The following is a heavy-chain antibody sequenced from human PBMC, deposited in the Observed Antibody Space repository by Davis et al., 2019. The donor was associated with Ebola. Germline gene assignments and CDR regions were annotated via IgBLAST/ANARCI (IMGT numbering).Heavy chain of an antibody. CDR1: GFTFSNAW. CDR2: IKSNVDGGTT. Sequence: GESLKISCAASGFTFSNAWMSWVRQAPGKGPEWVGRIKSNVDGGTTDYAAPVKGRFTISRDDSKNTLYLQMNSLKTEDTAVYYCTAEAGISFWGQGTLVTVSS. D-gene: IGHD3-3*02. CDR3: TAEAGISF. J-gene: IGHJ4*02. V-gene: IGHV3-15*01.